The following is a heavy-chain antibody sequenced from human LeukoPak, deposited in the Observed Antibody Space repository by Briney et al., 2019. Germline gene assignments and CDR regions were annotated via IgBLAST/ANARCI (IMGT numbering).Heavy chain of an antibody. V-gene: IGHV1-69*05. Sequence: EASVKVSCKASGGTFSSYAISWVRQAPGQGLEWMGRIIPIFGTANYAQKFQGRVTITTDESTSTAYMELSSLRSEDTAVYYCARGSLSQYYDSSGYYYDLAYWGQGTLVTVSS. D-gene: IGHD3-22*01. J-gene: IGHJ4*02. CDR1: GGTFSSYA. CDR3: ARGSLSQYYDSSGYYYDLAY. CDR2: IIPIFGTA.